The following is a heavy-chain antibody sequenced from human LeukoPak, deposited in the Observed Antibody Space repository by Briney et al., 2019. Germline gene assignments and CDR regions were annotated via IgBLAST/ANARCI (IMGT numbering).Heavy chain of an antibody. J-gene: IGHJ4*02. CDR3: ARDFKDSTYYNFDC. Sequence: GGSLRLSCAASGFSFSDYYMSWIRQAPGKGLEWVSYISGSGRTIYYADSVKGRFTISRDNAKNLLYLQMNSLRADDTAVYYCARDFKDSTYYNFDCWGQGTLVTVSS. D-gene: IGHD2/OR15-2a*01. CDR1: GFSFSDYY. V-gene: IGHV3-11*01. CDR2: ISGSGRTI.